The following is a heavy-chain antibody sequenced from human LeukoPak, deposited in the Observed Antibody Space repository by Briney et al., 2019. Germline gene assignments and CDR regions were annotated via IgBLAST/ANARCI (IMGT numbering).Heavy chain of an antibody. V-gene: IGHV3-7*01. CDR1: GFTFSSYW. CDR2: IKQDGSEK. J-gene: IGHJ4*02. D-gene: IGHD3-10*01. Sequence: GGSLRLSCAASGFTFSSYWMSWVRQAPGKGLEWVANIKQDGSEKYYVDSVKGRFTISRDNSKNTVYLQMNSLRAEDTAVYYCARATVRGIIINPFDYWGQGTLVTVSS. CDR3: ARATVRGIIINPFDY.